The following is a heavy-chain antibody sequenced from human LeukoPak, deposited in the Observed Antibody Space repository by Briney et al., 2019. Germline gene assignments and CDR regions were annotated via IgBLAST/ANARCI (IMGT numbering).Heavy chain of an antibody. CDR2: FDPEDGET. CDR3: AIGVGGPNTDLNFDY. J-gene: IGHJ4*02. Sequence: ASVKVSCKVSGYTLTELSMHWVQQAPGKGLEWMGGFDPEDGETIYAQKFQGRVTMTEDISTDTAYMELSSLRSEDTAVYYCAIGVGGPNTDLNFDYWGQGTLVTVSS. D-gene: IGHD1-26*01. CDR1: GYTLTELS. V-gene: IGHV1-24*01.